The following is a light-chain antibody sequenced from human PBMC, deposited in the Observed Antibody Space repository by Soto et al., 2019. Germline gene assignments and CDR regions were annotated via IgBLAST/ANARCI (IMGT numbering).Light chain of an antibody. CDR2: GAS. CDR3: QHYGISPPWT. J-gene: IGKJ1*01. CDR1: QSISVTY. Sequence: EIVLTQSPGTLSLSPGERATLSCRASQSISVTYLAWYQQKPGRAPRILIYGASNRATGIPDRFSSSGSGTDFTLTISRLEPEDFAVYYCQHYGISPPWTFGQGTKVDIK. V-gene: IGKV3-20*01.